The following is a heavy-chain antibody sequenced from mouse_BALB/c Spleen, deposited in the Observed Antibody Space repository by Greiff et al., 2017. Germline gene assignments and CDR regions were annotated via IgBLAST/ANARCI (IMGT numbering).Heavy chain of an antibody. CDR1: GYTFTDYV. J-gene: IGHJ2*01. CDR3: TSPYYYGDFDY. D-gene: IGHD1-1*01. Sequence: QVHVKQSGPELVKPGASVKMSCKASGYTFTDYVISWVKQRTGQGLEWIGEIYPGSGSTYYNEKFKGKATLTADKSSNTAYMQLSSLTSEDSAVYFCTSPYYYGDFDYWGQGTTLTVSS. V-gene: IGHV1-77*01. CDR2: IYPGSGST.